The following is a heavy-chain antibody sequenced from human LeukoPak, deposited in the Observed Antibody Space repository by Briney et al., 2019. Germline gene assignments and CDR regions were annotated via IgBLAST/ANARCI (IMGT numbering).Heavy chain of an antibody. J-gene: IGHJ5*02. V-gene: IGHV3-21*01. CDR3: ARVRVGSFNWFDP. D-gene: IGHD3-10*01. CDR1: GFTFSSYT. Sequence: GGSLRLSCAASGFTFSSYTLNWVRQAPGKGLEWVSSISGSTTYIYYADSVRGRFTISRDNAKNSLYLQMNSLRAEDTAVYYCARVRVGSFNWFDPWGQGTLVTVSS. CDR2: ISGSTTYI.